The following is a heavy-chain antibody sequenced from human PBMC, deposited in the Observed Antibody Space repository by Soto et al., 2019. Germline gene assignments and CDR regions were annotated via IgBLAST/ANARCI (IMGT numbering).Heavy chain of an antibody. CDR2: MNPNSGDT. V-gene: IGHV1-8*01. CDR1: GYTFTNYH. J-gene: IGHJ4*02. D-gene: IGHD6-13*01. Sequence: QVQLVQSGAEVKKPGASVKVSCKASGYTFTNYHIHWVRQATGQGLEWMGWMNPNSGDTDYAQKFQGRVTMTRDTSINAAYMELSGLRSEDTAVYYFARGGGGRWYSGDYWGQGTLVTVSS. CDR3: ARGGGGRWYSGDY.